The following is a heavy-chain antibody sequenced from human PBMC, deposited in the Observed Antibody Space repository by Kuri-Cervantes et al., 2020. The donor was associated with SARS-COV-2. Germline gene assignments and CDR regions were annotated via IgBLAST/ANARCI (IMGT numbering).Heavy chain of an antibody. CDR3: ARVWCSSTSCYYFDY. Sequence: SETLSLTCTVSGGSISSGGYYWSWIRQPPGKGLEWIGYIYHSGSTYYNPSLKSRVTISVDTSKNQFSLKLSSVTAADTAVYYCARVWCSSTSCYYFDYWGQGTLVTVSS. CDR1: GGSISSGGYY. J-gene: IGHJ4*02. CDR2: IYHSGST. D-gene: IGHD2-2*01. V-gene: IGHV4-30-2*01.